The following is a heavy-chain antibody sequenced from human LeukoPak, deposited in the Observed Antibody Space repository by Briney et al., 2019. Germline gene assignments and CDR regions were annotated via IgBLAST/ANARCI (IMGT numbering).Heavy chain of an antibody. Sequence: SETLSLTCTVSGGSISSSSYYWGWIRQPPGKGLEWFGSIYYSGSTYYTPSLKSRVTISVDTSKNQFSLKLSSVTAADTAVYYCARRGGRYYYDSSGYYNPFDYWGQGTLVTVSS. CDR3: ARRGGRYYYDSSGYYNPFDY. CDR2: IYYSGST. V-gene: IGHV4-39*01. J-gene: IGHJ4*02. D-gene: IGHD3-22*01. CDR1: GGSISSSSYY.